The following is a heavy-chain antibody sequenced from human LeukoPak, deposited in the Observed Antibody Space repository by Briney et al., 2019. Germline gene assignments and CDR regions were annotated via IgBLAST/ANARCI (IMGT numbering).Heavy chain of an antibody. CDR2: ISWNSGSI. CDR3: AKKKAAAGEDDVFNF. Sequence: GRSLRLSCAASGFTFDDYAMHWVRQAPGKGLEWVSGISWNSGSIGYADSVKGRFTISRDNAKNSLYLQMNSLRAEDTALYYCAKKKAAAGEDDVFNFGAKGTMV. D-gene: IGHD6-25*01. V-gene: IGHV3-9*01. CDR1: GFTFDDYA. J-gene: IGHJ3*01.